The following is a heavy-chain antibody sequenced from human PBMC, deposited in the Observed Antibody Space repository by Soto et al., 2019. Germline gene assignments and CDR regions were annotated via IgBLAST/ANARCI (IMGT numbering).Heavy chain of an antibody. J-gene: IGHJ6*02. V-gene: IGHV3-23*01. CDR3: ARDSYYGSGSYYTEPSYYYYGMDV. CDR1: GFTFSSYG. D-gene: IGHD3-10*01. CDR2: ISGGGGAT. Sequence: GGSLRLSCAASGFTFSSYGMTWVRQAPGKGLEWVSAISGGGGATYYADSVKGRFTISRDNAKNSLYLQMNSLRAEDTALYYCARDSYYGSGSYYTEPSYYYYGMDVWGQGTTVTVSS.